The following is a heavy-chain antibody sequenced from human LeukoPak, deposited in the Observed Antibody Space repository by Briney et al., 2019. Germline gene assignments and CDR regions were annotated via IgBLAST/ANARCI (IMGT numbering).Heavy chain of an antibody. CDR1: GFTFSSYA. CDR3: ARYLTTSMAYYFDC. Sequence: GGSLRLSCAASGFTFSSYAMNWVRQAPGKGLEWVSFMSSSGSYIYYADSVKGRFTISRDNAKNSLYLQMNSLRAEDTAVYYCARYLTTSMAYYFDCWGQGTLVTVSS. J-gene: IGHJ4*02. D-gene: IGHD5-18*01. V-gene: IGHV3-21*01. CDR2: MSSSGSYI.